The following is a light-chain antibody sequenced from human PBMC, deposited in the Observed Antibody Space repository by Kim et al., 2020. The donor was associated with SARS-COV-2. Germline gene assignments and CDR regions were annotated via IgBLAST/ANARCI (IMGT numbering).Light chain of an antibody. J-gene: IGLJ2*01. CDR3: QAWDSGTAVV. Sequence: VSPGQTASIACSGDKWGDKYVCWYQQKPGQSPVLVIYQDTKRPSGIPERFSASNSGNTATLTISGTQATDEADYYCQAWDSGTAVVFGGGTQLTVL. CDR2: QDT. CDR1: KWGDKY. V-gene: IGLV3-1*01.